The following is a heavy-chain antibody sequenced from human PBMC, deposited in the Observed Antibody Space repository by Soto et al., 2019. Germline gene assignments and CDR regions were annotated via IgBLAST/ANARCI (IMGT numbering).Heavy chain of an antibody. CDR1: GGSISHYY. CDR2: IYYSGST. Sequence: PSETLSLTCTVSGGSISHYYWSWIRQPPGKGLEWIGYIYYSGSTSYNPSLKSRVTISVDTSKNQFSLKVSSVTAADTAVYYCARTINSGWFDSWGQGTLVTVSS. CDR3: ARTINSGWFDS. J-gene: IGHJ5*01. D-gene: IGHD5-12*01. V-gene: IGHV4-59*01.